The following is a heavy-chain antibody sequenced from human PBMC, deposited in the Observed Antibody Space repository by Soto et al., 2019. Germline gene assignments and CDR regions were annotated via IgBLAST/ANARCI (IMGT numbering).Heavy chain of an antibody. CDR1: GGSFDDFY. J-gene: IGHJ6*02. V-gene: IGHV4-34*01. Sequence: SETLSLTCAFYGGSFDDFYWSWVRQSPGKGLEWIGEISHDGGTNYSPSLASRISISADTSKNQFSLHLKSVTAADTGLYYCARGQLVWYGDLTPYYRDMDVWGRGTTVTVSS. D-gene: IGHD3-10*01. CDR3: ARGQLVWYGDLTPYYRDMDV. CDR2: ISHDGGT.